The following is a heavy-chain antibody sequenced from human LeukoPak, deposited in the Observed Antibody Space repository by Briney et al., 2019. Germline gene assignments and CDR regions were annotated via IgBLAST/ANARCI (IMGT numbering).Heavy chain of an antibody. D-gene: IGHD3-3*01. V-gene: IGHV3-15*01. CDR2: IKSKTDGGTT. J-gene: IGHJ4*02. CDR1: GFPFSNAW. Sequence: GGSLRLSCAASGFPFSNAWMSWVRQAPGKGLEWVGRIKSKTDGGTTDYAAPVKGRFTISRDDSKNTLYLQMNSLKTEDTAVYYCTTDHGLFGSDYWGQGTLVTVSS. CDR3: TTDHGLFGSDY.